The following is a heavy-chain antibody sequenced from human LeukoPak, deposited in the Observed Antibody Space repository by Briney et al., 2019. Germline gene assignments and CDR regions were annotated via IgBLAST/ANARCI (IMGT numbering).Heavy chain of an antibody. D-gene: IGHD3-16*01. CDR2: ISSSSSTK. J-gene: IGHJ5*02. CDR1: GFTFSSYA. V-gene: IGHV3-48*04. Sequence: GGSLRLSCAASGFTFSSYAMNWVRQAPGKGLEWVAHISSSSSTKYYADSVKGRFTISRDNANNTLYLQMNSLRAEDTALRYCARAKPGGNWFDPWGQGTLVTVSS. CDR3: ARAKPGGNWFDP.